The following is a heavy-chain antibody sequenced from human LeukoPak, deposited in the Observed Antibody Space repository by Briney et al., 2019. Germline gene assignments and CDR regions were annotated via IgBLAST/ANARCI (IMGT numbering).Heavy chain of an antibody. V-gene: IGHV3-30*02. CDR1: GYPFSSPG. J-gene: IGHJ4*02. CDR3: AEDHVTPGWLLLGIAY. D-gene: IGHD3-3*01. Sequence: GGSLSLLCRPSGYPFSSPGMRWARQAPGKGLEWVAFIRYDGSNKYYADSVKGRFTISRDNSKNTLYLQMNSLRAEDTAVYYCAEDHVTPGWLLLGIAYWGQGTLVTVSS. CDR2: IRYDGSNK.